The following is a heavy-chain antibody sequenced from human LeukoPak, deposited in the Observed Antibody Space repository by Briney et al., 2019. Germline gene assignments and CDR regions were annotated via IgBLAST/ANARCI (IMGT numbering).Heavy chain of an antibody. J-gene: IGHJ4*02. V-gene: IGHV3-43D*04. CDR3: AKGPKGYDFWSGYAPLDY. Sequence: GGSLGLSCAASGFTFDDYAMHWVRQAPGKGLEWVSLISWDGGSTYYADSVKGRFTISRDNSKNSLYLQMNSLRAEDTALYYCAKGPKGYDFWSGYAPLDYWGQGTLVTVSS. CDR2: ISWDGGST. D-gene: IGHD3-3*01. CDR1: GFTFDDYA.